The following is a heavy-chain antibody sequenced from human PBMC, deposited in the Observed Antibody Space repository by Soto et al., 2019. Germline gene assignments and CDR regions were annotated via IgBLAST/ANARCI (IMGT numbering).Heavy chain of an antibody. CDR3: ARDFRSGRGYFCYGMDV. V-gene: IGHV1-69*01. Sequence: QVQLVQSGAEVKRPGSSVKVSCKASGGTFSGYAISWVRQVPGQGLEWMGGIIPILGTINYAQSFAARVTITAYESTTTAYMSLRNPRAEDTDLYYYARDFRSGRGYFCYGMDVWGQGTTVTVSS. CDR1: GGTFSGYA. CDR2: IIPILGTI. J-gene: IGHJ6*02. D-gene: IGHD1-1*01.